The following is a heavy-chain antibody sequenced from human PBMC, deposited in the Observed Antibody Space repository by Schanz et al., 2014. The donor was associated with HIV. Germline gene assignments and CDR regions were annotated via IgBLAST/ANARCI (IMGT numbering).Heavy chain of an antibody. Sequence: EVQLVESGGGLVQPGGSLRLSCAASGFTFSDYWMSWVRQAPGKGLEWVANINHDGSVKGYLASVKGRVTISRDNAKNSVYLQMDSLRVEDTALYYCARGRLIGNSGYPYFDFWGQGTLVTVSS. CDR2: INHDGSVK. CDR1: GFTFSDYW. J-gene: IGHJ4*02. D-gene: IGHD3-10*01. CDR3: ARGRLIGNSGYPYFDF. V-gene: IGHV3-7*03.